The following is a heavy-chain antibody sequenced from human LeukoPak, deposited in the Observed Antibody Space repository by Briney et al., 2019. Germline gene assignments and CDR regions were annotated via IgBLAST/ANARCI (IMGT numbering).Heavy chain of an antibody. Sequence: PSETLSLTCAVYGGSFSGYYWSWIRQPPGKGLEWIGEINHSGSTNYNPSLKSRVTMSVDTSKNQFSLKLSSVTAADTAVYYCARGRGYYDSSGYHYYFDYWGQGTLVTVSS. J-gene: IGHJ4*02. CDR1: GGSFSGYY. D-gene: IGHD3-22*01. CDR2: INHSGST. V-gene: IGHV4-34*01. CDR3: ARGRGYYDSSGYHYYFDY.